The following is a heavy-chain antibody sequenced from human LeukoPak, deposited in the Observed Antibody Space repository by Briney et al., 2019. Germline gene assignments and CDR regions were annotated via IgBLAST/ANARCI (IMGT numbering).Heavy chain of an antibody. Sequence: GGSLRLSCAASRFTFSSYAMSWVRQAPGEGLEWVSAISGSGGSTYYADSVKGRFTISRDNSKNTLYLQMNSLRAEDTAVYYCAKDGYSNYPNYYYYMDVWGKGTTVTVSS. CDR2: ISGSGGST. CDR3: AKDGYSNYPNYYYYMDV. D-gene: IGHD4-11*01. J-gene: IGHJ6*03. V-gene: IGHV3-23*01. CDR1: RFTFSSYA.